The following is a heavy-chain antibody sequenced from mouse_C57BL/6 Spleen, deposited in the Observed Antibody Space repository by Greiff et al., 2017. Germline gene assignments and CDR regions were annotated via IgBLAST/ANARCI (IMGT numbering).Heavy chain of an antibody. CDR3: AREGNWDPARDY. Sequence: QVQLQQPGAELVKPGASVKMSCKASGYTFTSYWITWVKQRPGQGLEWIGDIYPGSGSTNYNEKFKSKATLTVDTSSSTAYMQLSSLTSEDSAVYYCAREGNWDPARDYWGQGTTLTVSS. V-gene: IGHV1-55*01. CDR2: IYPGSGST. CDR1: GYTFTSYW. J-gene: IGHJ2*01. D-gene: IGHD4-1*01.